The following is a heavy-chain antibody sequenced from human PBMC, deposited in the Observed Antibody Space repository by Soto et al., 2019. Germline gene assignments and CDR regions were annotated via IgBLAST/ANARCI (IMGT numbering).Heavy chain of an antibody. V-gene: IGHV1-2*04. Sequence: ASVKVSCKASGYTFTGYYMHWVRQAPGQGLEWMGWINPNSGGTNYAQKFQGWVTMTRDTSISTAYMELSRLRSDDTAVYYCATDSGSAMYTTPIGVWGKGTRVTVSS. D-gene: IGHD3-10*01. CDR3: ATDSGSAMYTTPIGV. CDR1: GYTFTGYY. J-gene: IGHJ6*04. CDR2: INPNSGGT.